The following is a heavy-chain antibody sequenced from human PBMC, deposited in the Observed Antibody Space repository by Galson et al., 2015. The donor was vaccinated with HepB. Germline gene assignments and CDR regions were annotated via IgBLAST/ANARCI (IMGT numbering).Heavy chain of an antibody. CDR2: IIPILGIA. V-gene: IGHV1-69*10. D-gene: IGHD2-2*01. CDR1: GGTFSSYA. CDR3: ARDLQDIVVVPAAMQYYYYYMDV. Sequence: SVKVSCKASGGTFSSYAISWVRQAPGQGLEWMGGIIPILGIANYAQKFQGRVTITADKSTSTAHMELSSLRSEDTAVYYCARDLQDIVVVPAAMQYYYYYMDVWGKGTTVTVSS. J-gene: IGHJ6*03.